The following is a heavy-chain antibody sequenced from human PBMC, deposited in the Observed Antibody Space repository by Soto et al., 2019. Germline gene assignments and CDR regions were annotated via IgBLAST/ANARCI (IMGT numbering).Heavy chain of an antibody. J-gene: IGHJ4*02. CDR3: AKVGAAGPVVY. D-gene: IGHD6-13*01. V-gene: IGHV3-23*01. CDR2: ISGSGGST. CDR1: GFTFSSYA. Sequence: SAGSLILSCAASGFTFSSYAMSWVRQAPGKGLEWGSAISGSGGSTYYADSVKGRFTISRDNTKNTLYLQMNSLRAEDTAVYYGAKVGAAGPVVYWGQGTLVTVSS.